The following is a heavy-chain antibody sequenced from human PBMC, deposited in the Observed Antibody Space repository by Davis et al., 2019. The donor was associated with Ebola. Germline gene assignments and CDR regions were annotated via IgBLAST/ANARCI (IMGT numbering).Heavy chain of an antibody. V-gene: IGHV4-34*01. CDR1: GGSFSGYY. CDR3: ARFPTVTTFRYNWFDP. D-gene: IGHD4-17*01. J-gene: IGHJ5*02. CDR2: INHSGST. Sequence: MPSETLSLTCAVYGGSFSGYYWSWIRQPPGKGLEWIGEINHSGSTYYNPSLKSRVTISVDTSKNQFSLKLSSVTAADTAVYYCARFPTVTTFRYNWFDPWGQGTLVTVSS.